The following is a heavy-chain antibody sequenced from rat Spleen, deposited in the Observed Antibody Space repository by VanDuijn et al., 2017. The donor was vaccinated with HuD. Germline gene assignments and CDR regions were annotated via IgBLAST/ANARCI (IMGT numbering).Heavy chain of an antibody. CDR2: IIYDGSST. J-gene: IGHJ2*01. CDR1: GFTFSDYA. Sequence: EVQLVESGGGLVQPGRSLKLSCAASGFTFSDYAMAWVRQAPKKGLEWVATIIYDGSSTYYRDSVKGRFTISRDNAKSTLYLQMDSLRSEDTATYYCTRDSNSGYFDYWGQGVMVTVSS. D-gene: IGHD4-3*01. CDR3: TRDSNSGYFDY. V-gene: IGHV5-17*01.